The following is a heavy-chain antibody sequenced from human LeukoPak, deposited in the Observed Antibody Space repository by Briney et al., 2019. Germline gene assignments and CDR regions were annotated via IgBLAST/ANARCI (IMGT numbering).Heavy chain of an antibody. D-gene: IGHD5-12*01. Sequence: GGSLRLSCAASGFTFSTYAMGWVRQAPGKGLEWVSAISGSGGRTDYADSVKGRFTISGDNSKNTLYLQMNSLRAEDTAVYYCAKDLYSGYDPSYFDYWGQGTLVTVSS. J-gene: IGHJ4*02. CDR3: AKDLYSGYDPSYFDY. V-gene: IGHV3-23*01. CDR1: GFTFSTYA. CDR2: ISGSGGRT.